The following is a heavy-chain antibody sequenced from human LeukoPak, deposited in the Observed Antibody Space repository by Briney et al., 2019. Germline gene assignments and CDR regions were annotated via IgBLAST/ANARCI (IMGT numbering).Heavy chain of an antibody. V-gene: IGHV4-39*01. D-gene: IGHD1-26*01. CDR2: IYYSGST. Sequence: PSETLSLTCTVSGGSISSSGYYWGWIRQPPGKGLEWIASIYYSGSTYYDPSLKSRVTISVDTSKNQLSLKLSSLTAADTAVYYCARHEYSGSYYGLSWFDPWGQGTLVTVSS. CDR3: ARHEYSGSYYGLSWFDP. CDR1: GGSISSSGYY. J-gene: IGHJ5*02.